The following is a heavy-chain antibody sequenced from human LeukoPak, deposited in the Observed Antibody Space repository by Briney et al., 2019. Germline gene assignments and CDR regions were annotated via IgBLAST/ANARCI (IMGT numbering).Heavy chain of an antibody. CDR3: ARGMGYILTGYYTRREYYFDY. CDR2: ISYDGSNK. Sequence: PGRSLRPSCAASGFTFSSYAMHWVRQAPGKGLEWVAVISYDGSNKYYADSVKGRFTISRDNSKNTLYLQMNSLRAEDTAVYYCARGMGYILTGYYTRREYYFDYWGQGTLVTVSS. D-gene: IGHD3-9*01. V-gene: IGHV3-30-3*01. J-gene: IGHJ4*02. CDR1: GFTFSSYA.